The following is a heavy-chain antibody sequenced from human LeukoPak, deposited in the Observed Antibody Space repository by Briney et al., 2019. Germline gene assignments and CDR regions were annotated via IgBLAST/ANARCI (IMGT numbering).Heavy chain of an antibody. CDR2: ICYSGST. J-gene: IGHJ2*01. Sequence: SETLSLTCTVSGGSISSYYWSWIRQPPGKGLEWIGYICYSGSTNYNPSLKSRVTISVDTSKNQFSLKLSSVTAADTAVYYCARGRGIAVAGTGRLRWYFDLWGRGTLVTVSS. V-gene: IGHV4-59*01. CDR1: GGSISSYY. CDR3: ARGRGIAVAGTGRLRWYFDL. D-gene: IGHD6-19*01.